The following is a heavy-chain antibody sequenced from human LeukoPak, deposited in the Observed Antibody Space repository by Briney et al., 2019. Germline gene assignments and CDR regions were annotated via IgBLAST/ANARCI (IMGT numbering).Heavy chain of an antibody. CDR3: VRDDDYSSYHLDFDP. CDR1: GGTFSSYT. D-gene: IGHD4-11*01. Sequence: SVKVSCKASGGTFSSYTISWVRQAPGQGLEWMGRIIPILGIANYAQKFQGRVTITADKSTSTAYMELSSLRSVDTAVYYCVRDDDYSSYHLDFDPWGQGTLVTVSS. V-gene: IGHV1-69*04. CDR2: IIPILGIA. J-gene: IGHJ5*02.